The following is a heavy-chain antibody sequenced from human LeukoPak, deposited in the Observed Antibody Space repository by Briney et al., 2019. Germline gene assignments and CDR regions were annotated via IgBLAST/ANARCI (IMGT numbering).Heavy chain of an antibody. CDR1: GYIFTNYY. CDR3: ARSRDSRGYPDAFDV. V-gene: IGHV1-46*01. Sequence: ASVKVSCKASGYIFTNYYMHWVRQAPGQGLEWMGIISPSGGTRSYAQKFQDRVTLTRDTSISTAYMELSRLRSDDTAVYYCARSRDSRGYPDAFDVWGQGTMVTVSS. D-gene: IGHD3-22*01. CDR2: ISPSGGTR. J-gene: IGHJ3*01.